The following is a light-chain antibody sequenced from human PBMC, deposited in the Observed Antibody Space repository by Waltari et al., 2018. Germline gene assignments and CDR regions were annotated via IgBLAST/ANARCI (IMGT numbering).Light chain of an antibody. V-gene: IGLV2-14*01. Sequence: QSALTQPASVSGSPGQSTTISCTGTSSDIGPYNYVPWYQQFPGKAPKLIIYEVFKRPSGISDRFSGSKSGNTASLTISGLQAEDEADYYCSSYTSSSSVVFGGGTKLAVL. CDR2: EVF. CDR1: SSDIGPYNY. CDR3: SSYTSSSSVV. J-gene: IGLJ2*01.